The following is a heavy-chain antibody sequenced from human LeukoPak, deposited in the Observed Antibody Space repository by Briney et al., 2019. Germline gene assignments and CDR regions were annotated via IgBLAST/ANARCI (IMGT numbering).Heavy chain of an antibody. J-gene: IGHJ6*02. CDR1: GYTFTSYA. Sequence: ASVKVSCKASGYTFTSYAISWVRQAPGQGLEWMGWISRHNGNTKYTQKLQGRVTMTTDTSTSTAYMELRSLRSDDTAVYYCARDAAAGIGFYYYNGMDVWGQGTTVTVSS. D-gene: IGHD6-13*01. V-gene: IGHV1-18*01. CDR2: ISRHNGNT. CDR3: ARDAAAGIGFYYYNGMDV.